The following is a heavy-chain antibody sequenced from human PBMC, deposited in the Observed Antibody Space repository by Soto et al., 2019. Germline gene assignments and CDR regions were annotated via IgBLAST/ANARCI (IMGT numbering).Heavy chain of an antibody. D-gene: IGHD5-18*01. CDR2: IASRAHNYAT. Sequence: EVELVESGGGLVQPGGSLKLSCAASGFSLSGSFIHWVRQASGKGPEWVGRIASRAHNYATAYGTSVQGRFTVSRDDSLNTAYLQMNALKTEDTAVYFCAGLMDTIFDRFDYWGRGILVTVSA. J-gene: IGHJ4*02. CDR1: GFSLSGSF. CDR3: AGLMDTIFDRFDY. V-gene: IGHV3-73*02.